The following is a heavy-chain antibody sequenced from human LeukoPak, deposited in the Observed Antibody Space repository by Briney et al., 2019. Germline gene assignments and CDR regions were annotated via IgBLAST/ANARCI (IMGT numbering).Heavy chain of an antibody. Sequence: ASVKVSCKASGYTFTSYGISWVRQAPGQGLEWMGWISAYNGNTNYAQKFQGRVTIPADESTCTAYMELSSLRSEDTAVYYCARHSSGYYTTYYYYGMDVWGQGTTVTVSS. V-gene: IGHV1-18*01. CDR2: ISAYNGNT. D-gene: IGHD3-22*01. J-gene: IGHJ6*02. CDR3: ARHSSGYYTTYYYYGMDV. CDR1: GYTFTSYG.